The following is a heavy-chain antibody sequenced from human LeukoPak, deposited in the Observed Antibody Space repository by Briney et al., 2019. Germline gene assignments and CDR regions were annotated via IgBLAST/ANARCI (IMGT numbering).Heavy chain of an antibody. D-gene: IGHD3-22*01. Sequence: PGGSLRLSCAASGFTFSSYAMSWVRQAPGKGLEWVSGLNAGGGKKYYADSVKGRFTISRDNSNNMLYLQMNSLRSDDTAVYYCARDGPYYYDSSGYYRFDYWGQGTLVTVSS. CDR3: ARDGPYYYDSSGYYRFDY. J-gene: IGHJ4*02. CDR2: LNAGGGKK. CDR1: GFTFSSYA. V-gene: IGHV3-23*01.